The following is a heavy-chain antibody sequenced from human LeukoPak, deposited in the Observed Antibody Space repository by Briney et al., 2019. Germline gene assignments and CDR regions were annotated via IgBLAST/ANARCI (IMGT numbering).Heavy chain of an antibody. CDR2: TYHGGTT. CDR1: GYSISSGYL. Sequence: PSETLSLTCTVSGYSISSGYLWGWIRQPPGKGLEWIGSTYHGGTTSSNPSLKSRVIISEDTSKNQFSLKLSSVTAADTAVYYCARGSGDWTYYFDYWGQGTLVTVSS. CDR3: ARGSGDWTYYFDY. J-gene: IGHJ4*02. D-gene: IGHD2-21*02. V-gene: IGHV4-38-2*02.